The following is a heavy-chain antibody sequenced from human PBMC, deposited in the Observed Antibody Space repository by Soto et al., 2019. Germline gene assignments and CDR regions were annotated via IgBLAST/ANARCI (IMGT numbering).Heavy chain of an antibody. CDR2: MYSGGDM. CDR1: GFTVNTNY. D-gene: IGHD3-16*01. V-gene: IGHV3-53*01. CDR3: VSRIPSWVFVY. Sequence: LRLSCLVSGFTVNTNYMYWVRQAPGRGLEWVSAMYSGGDMHYADSVKGRFTISRDTSENTLYLRMDKLRVEDTAVYFCVSRIPSWVFVYWGPGTLVTV. J-gene: IGHJ4*01.